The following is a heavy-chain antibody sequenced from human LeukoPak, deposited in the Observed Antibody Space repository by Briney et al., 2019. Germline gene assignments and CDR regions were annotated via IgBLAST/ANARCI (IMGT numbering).Heavy chain of an antibody. J-gene: IGHJ6*03. D-gene: IGHD4-17*01. Sequence: PSETLSLTCAVYGGSFSGYYWTWIRQPPGKGLEWVGEINHSRNTNYNPSLKSRVTISVDTSKNQFSLKLSSVTAADTAVYYCARGRTVTTKVGYYYYYYMDVWGKGTTVTVSS. V-gene: IGHV4-34*01. CDR3: ARGRTVTTKVGYYYYYYMDV. CDR1: GGSFSGYY. CDR2: INHSRNT.